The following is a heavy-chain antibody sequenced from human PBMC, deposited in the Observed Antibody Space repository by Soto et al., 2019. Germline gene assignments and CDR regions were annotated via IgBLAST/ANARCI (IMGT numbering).Heavy chain of an antibody. CDR3: ARELVDSSSSSYCYYGMDV. Sequence: QAQLVQSGAEVKKPGSSVKVSCKASGGTFSSYAISWLRQAPGQGREWMGGSIPIFGTANYAQKFQGRVTITADEPTRTAYMELSSVRAEDKAVYYCARELVDSSSSSYCYYGMDVGGQGTKVTVSS. D-gene: IGHD6-6*01. CDR2: SIPIFGTA. J-gene: IGHJ6*02. CDR1: GGTFSSYA. V-gene: IGHV1-69*01.